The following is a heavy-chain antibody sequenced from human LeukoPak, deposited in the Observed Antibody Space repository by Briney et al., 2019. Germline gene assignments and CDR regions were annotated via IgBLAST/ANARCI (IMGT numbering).Heavy chain of an antibody. V-gene: IGHV1-2*02. CDR1: GYTFTGYY. Sequence: ASVKVSCKASGYTFTGYYMHWVRQAPGQGLEWMGWINPNSGGTNYAQKFQGRVTMTRDTSISTAYMELSRLRSDDTAVYYCARGEGGYSGYGYFDYWGQGTLVTVSS. D-gene: IGHD5-12*01. J-gene: IGHJ4*02. CDR3: ARGEGGYSGYGYFDY. CDR2: INPNSGGT.